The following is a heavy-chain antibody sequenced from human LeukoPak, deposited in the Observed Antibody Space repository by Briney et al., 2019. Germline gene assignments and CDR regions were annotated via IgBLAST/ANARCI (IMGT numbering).Heavy chain of an antibody. CDR2: ISWNSGSI. CDR1: GFTFDDYA. CDR3: AKDIRVAVAGHYYYYYGMDV. D-gene: IGHD6-19*01. Sequence: PGGSLRLSCEASGFTFDDYAMHWVRQAPGKGLEWVSGISWNSGSIGYADSVKGRFTISRDNAKNSLYLQMNSLRAEDTALYYCAKDIRVAVAGHYYYYYGMDVWXQGXTVTXS. J-gene: IGHJ6*02. V-gene: IGHV3-9*01.